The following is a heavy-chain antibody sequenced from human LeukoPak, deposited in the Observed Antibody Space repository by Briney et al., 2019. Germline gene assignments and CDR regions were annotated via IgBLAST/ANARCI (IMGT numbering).Heavy chain of an antibody. V-gene: IGHV3-9*01. D-gene: IGHD5-12*01. J-gene: IGHJ4*02. CDR2: ISWNSGSI. Sequence: GRSLRLSXAASGFTFDDYAMHWVRQAPGKGLEWVSGISWNSGSIGYADSVKGRFTISRDNAKNSLYLQMNSLRSEDTAVYYCARGGPYSGYDFAPQYWGQGTLVTVSS. CDR1: GFTFDDYA. CDR3: ARGGPYSGYDFAPQY.